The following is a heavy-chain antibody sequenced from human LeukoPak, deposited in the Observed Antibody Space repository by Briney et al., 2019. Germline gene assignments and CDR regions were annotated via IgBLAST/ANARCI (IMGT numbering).Heavy chain of an antibody. Sequence: SETLSLTCTVSGGSVSSGSYYWSWIRQPPGKGLEWIGYIYYSGSTNYNPSLKSRVTISVDTSKNQFSLRLTSVTAADTAVYYCARNLRMIGQDAFDIWGQGTMVTVSS. D-gene: IGHD3-22*01. CDR1: GGSVSSGSYY. CDR2: IYYSGST. J-gene: IGHJ3*02. CDR3: ARNLRMIGQDAFDI. V-gene: IGHV4-61*01.